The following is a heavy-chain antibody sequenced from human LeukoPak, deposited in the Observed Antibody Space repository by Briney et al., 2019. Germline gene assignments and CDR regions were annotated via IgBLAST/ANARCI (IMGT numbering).Heavy chain of an antibody. CDR1: GYTFTGYY. CDR3: ARGYYDSSDYEYFQH. CDR2: INPNSGGT. D-gene: IGHD3-22*01. Sequence: ASVKVSCKASGYTFTGYYMHWVRQAPGQGLEWMGWINPNSGGTNYAQKFQSRVTMTRDTSISTAYMELSRLRSDDTAVYYCARGYYDSSDYEYFQHWGQGTLVTVSS. J-gene: IGHJ1*01. V-gene: IGHV1-2*02.